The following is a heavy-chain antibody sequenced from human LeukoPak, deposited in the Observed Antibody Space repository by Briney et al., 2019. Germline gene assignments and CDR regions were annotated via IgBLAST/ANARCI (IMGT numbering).Heavy chain of an antibody. Sequence: QPGGSLRLSCAASGFAFSDYSMNWVRQAPGKGLEWVSYISSSDNTIHYADSVKGRFTISRDNAKNSLYLEMISLRDEDTAVYYCARVHRGYSYGRLDYWGQGTLVTVSS. CDR3: ARVHRGYSYGRLDY. CDR2: ISSSDNTI. V-gene: IGHV3-48*02. CDR1: GFAFSDYS. D-gene: IGHD5-18*01. J-gene: IGHJ4*02.